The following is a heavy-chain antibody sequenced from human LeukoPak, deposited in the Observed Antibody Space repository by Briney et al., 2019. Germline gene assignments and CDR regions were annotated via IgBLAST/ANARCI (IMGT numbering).Heavy chain of an antibody. V-gene: IGHV4-4*02. CDR3: ARELLWFGELTDYYYMDV. J-gene: IGHJ6*03. CDR2: IYHSGST. Sequence: SETLSLTCAVSGGSISSSNWWSWVRQPPGKGLEWIGEIYHSGSTNYNPSLKSRVTISVDKSKNQFSLKLSSVTAADTAVYYCARELLWFGELTDYYYMDVWGKGTTVTISS. CDR1: GGSISSSNW. D-gene: IGHD3-10*01.